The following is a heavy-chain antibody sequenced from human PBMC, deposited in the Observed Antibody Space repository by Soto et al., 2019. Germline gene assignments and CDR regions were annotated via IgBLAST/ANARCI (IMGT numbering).Heavy chain of an antibody. J-gene: IGHJ6*02. CDR1: GGTFSSYA. CDR3: ARAAGYCSGGSCYTYYYGMDV. D-gene: IGHD2-15*01. V-gene: IGHV1-69*01. CDR2: IIPIFGTA. Sequence: QVQLVQSGAEVKKPGSSVKVSCKASGGTFSSYAISWVRQAPGQGLEWMGGIIPIFGTANYAHKFQGRVTITADESTSTAYMELSSLRSEDTAVYYCARAAGYCSGGSCYTYYYGMDVWGQGTTVTVSS.